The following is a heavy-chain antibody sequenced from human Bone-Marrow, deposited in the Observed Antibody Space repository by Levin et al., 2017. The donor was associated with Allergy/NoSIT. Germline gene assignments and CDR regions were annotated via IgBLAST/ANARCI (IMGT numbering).Heavy chain of an antibody. CDR3: ARGAYDNSGYYLYYYGMDV. D-gene: IGHD3-22*01. Sequence: AASVKVSCKASGYTFINFAIYWLRQAPGQRLEWMGWIHGDNGNTKYSQNFQDRVTITRDTSATTAFMELSSLRSEDTAVYFCARGAYDNSGYYLYYYGMDVWGQGTTVTVSS. CDR2: IHGDNGNT. CDR1: GYTFINFA. V-gene: IGHV1-3*01. J-gene: IGHJ6*02.